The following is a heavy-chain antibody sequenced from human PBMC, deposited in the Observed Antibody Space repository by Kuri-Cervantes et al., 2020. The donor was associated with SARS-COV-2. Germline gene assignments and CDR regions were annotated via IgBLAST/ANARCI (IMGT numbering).Heavy chain of an antibody. CDR2: IIPIFGTA. Sequence: SVKVSCKASGYTFTSYAMNWVRQAPGQGLEWMGGIIPIFGTANYAQKFQGRVTITADKSTSTAYMELSSLRSEDTAVYYCARRFQLPQYNWFDPWGQGTLVTVSS. D-gene: IGHD2-2*01. V-gene: IGHV1-69*06. CDR1: GYTFTSYA. CDR3: ARRFQLPQYNWFDP. J-gene: IGHJ5*02.